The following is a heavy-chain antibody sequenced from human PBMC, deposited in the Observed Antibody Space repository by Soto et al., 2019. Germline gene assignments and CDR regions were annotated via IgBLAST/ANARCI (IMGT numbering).Heavy chain of an antibody. D-gene: IGHD2-2*02. J-gene: IGHJ6*02. Sequence: SQTLSLTCAISVDSVSSNSAAWNWIRQSPSRGLEWLGRTYYRSKWYNDYAVSVKSRITINPYTSKNQFSLQLNSVTPEDTAVYYCARCPGAIRLHLYGVIYGMDDWGQGTTVTVSS. V-gene: IGHV6-1*01. CDR1: VDSVSSNSAA. CDR2: TYYRSKWYN. CDR3: ARCPGAIRLHLYGVIYGMDD.